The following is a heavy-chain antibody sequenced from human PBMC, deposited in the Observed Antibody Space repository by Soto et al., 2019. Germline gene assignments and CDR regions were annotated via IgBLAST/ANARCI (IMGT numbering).Heavy chain of an antibody. CDR1: GFTFHSYA. D-gene: IGHD1-26*01. J-gene: IGHJ4*02. CDR3: AKTGVGATINYFDY. CDR2: ISGSGESR. V-gene: IGHV3-23*01. Sequence: GGSLSLSCAASGFTFHSYAMTWVRQAPRRGLEWLSAISGSGESRYYGDSVKGRFTTSRDNSKSTLHLQLSSLRAEDTAVYYCAKTGVGATINYFDYWGKGTLVTVSS.